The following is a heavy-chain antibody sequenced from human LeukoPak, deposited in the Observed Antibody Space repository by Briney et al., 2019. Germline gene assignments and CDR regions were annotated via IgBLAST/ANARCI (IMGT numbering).Heavy chain of an antibody. CDR3: ASSYYGFWN. V-gene: IGHV3-7*01. CDR1: GFTFSSYW. CDR2: VNQFGSGK. J-gene: IGHJ4*02. Sequence: GGSLRLSXAASGFTFSSYWMSWVRQAPGKGLEWVANVNQFGSGKYYVDSVKGRFTISRDNAKTSLYLQMNSLRADDTAVYYCASSYYGFWNWGQGTLVTVSS. D-gene: IGHD3-3*01.